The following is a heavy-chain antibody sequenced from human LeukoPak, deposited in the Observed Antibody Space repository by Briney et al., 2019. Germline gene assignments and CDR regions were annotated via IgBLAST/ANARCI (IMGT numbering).Heavy chain of an antibody. Sequence: KPSETLSLTCTVSGGSISSYYWSWIRQPPGKGLEWIGYIYYSGSTNYNPSLQSRVTISVDTSKNQFSLKLSSVTAADTAVYYCARVDVVPAANGMGQYYFDYWGQGTLVTVSS. V-gene: IGHV4-59*08. D-gene: IGHD2-2*01. J-gene: IGHJ4*02. CDR1: GGSISSYY. CDR3: ARVDVVPAANGMGQYYFDY. CDR2: IYYSGST.